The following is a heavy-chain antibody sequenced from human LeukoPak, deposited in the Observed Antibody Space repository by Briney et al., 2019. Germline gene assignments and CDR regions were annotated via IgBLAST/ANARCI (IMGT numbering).Heavy chain of an antibody. CDR3: ARQSPVLRYFDWYPGGYYGMDV. CDR2: IYPGDSDT. CDR1: GYTFTNYW. Sequence: GESLKISCKASGYTFTNYWIGWVRQMPGKGLEWMGIIYPGDSDTRYSPSFRGQVIISADKSIRTAYLQWTSLKASDTAMYYCARQSPVLRYFDWYPGGYYGMDVWGQGTTVTVSS. V-gene: IGHV5-51*01. J-gene: IGHJ6*02. D-gene: IGHD3-9*01.